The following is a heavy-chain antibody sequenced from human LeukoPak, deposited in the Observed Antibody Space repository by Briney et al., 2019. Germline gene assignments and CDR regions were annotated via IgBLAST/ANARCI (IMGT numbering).Heavy chain of an antibody. J-gene: IGHJ3*02. Sequence: ASVKVSCKASEYTFTSYDINWVRQATGQGLEWMGWMNPNSGNTGYAQKFQGRVTMTRNTSISTAYMELSSLRSEDTAVYYCARFSVGTDAFDIWGQGTMVTVSS. CDR1: EYTFTSYD. D-gene: IGHD1-26*01. V-gene: IGHV1-8*01. CDR2: MNPNSGNT. CDR3: ARFSVGTDAFDI.